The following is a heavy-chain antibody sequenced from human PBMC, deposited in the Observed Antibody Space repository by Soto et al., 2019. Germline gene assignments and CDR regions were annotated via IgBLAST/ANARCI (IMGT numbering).Heavy chain of an antibody. V-gene: IGHV4-4*07. D-gene: IGHD5-18*01. CDR2: IYPSGRA. J-gene: IGHJ2*01. CDR1: GGSITNHY. CDR3: ARDYDVNTAVDYWYFDL. Sequence: VQLQESGPRLVTPSETLTLTCSLSGGSITNHYWGWIRQPPGKGLEFIGRIYPSGRAHYNPSLQSRVTMSVDTSKNQFSLKVNSLTAADTAIYYCARDYDVNTAVDYWYFDLWGRGTLVTVSS.